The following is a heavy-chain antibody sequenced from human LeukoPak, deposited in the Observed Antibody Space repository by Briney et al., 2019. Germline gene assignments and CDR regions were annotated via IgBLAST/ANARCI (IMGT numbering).Heavy chain of an antibody. CDR3: ARAGGVAAPDY. CDR1: GSSISSYY. V-gene: IGHV4-59*01. D-gene: IGHD6-13*01. J-gene: IGHJ4*02. CDR2: IYYSGST. Sequence: SETLSLTCTVSGSSISSYYWSWIRQPPGKGLEWIGYIYYSGSTNYNPSLKSRVTISVDTSKNQFSLKLSSVTAADTAVYYCARAGGVAAPDYWGQGTLVTVSS.